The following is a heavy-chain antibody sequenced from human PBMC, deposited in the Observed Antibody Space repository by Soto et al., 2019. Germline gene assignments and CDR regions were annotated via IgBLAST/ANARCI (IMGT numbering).Heavy chain of an antibody. Sequence: GESLKISCAASGFTFSSYSMNWVRQAPGKGLEWVSSISSSSSYIYYADSVKGRFTISRDNAKNSLYLQMNSLRAEDTAVYYCARVPSTVTTTEASDYWGQGTLVTVSS. CDR1: GFTFSSYS. J-gene: IGHJ4*02. V-gene: IGHV3-21*01. CDR2: ISSSSSYI. CDR3: ARVPSTVTTTEASDY. D-gene: IGHD4-17*01.